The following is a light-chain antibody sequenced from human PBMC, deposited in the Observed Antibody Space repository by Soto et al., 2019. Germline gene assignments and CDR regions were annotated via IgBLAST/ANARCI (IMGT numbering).Light chain of an antibody. CDR1: QTVSSNY. CDR3: QQYTGPPTT. J-gene: IGKJ5*01. V-gene: IGKV3-20*01. Sequence: EIILTQSPDTLSLSPGERATLSCRASQTVSSNYLAWCQQRPGQAPRLLIYGASTRAAGIPDRFSGSGPGTDFTLTITRLEPEDSAVYFCQQYTGPPTTFGQGTRLETK. CDR2: GAS.